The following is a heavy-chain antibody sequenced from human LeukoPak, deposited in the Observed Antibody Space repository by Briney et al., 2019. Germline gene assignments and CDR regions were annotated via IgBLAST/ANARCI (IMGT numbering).Heavy chain of an antibody. CDR1: GFTFSSYE. CDR2: ISSSGSTI. J-gene: IGHJ6*04. Sequence: TGGSLRLFCAASGFTFSSYEMNWVRQAPGKGLEWVSYISSSGSTIYYADSVKGRFTISRDNAKNSLYLQMNSLRAEDTAVYYCAELGITMIGGVWGKGPTVTISS. V-gene: IGHV3-48*03. D-gene: IGHD3-10*02. CDR3: AELGITMIGGV.